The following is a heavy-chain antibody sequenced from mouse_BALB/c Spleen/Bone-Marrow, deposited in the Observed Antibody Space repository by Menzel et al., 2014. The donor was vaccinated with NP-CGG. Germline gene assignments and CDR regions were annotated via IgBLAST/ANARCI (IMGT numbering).Heavy chain of an antibody. D-gene: IGHD6-1*01. Sequence: QVQLQQSGPQLVRPGASVKISCKASVYSFTSYWMHWVKQRPGQGLEWIGMIDPSDSETRLNQMFKDKATLTVDKSSSTAYMQLSCPTSEDSAVYYCATCGCSPGWFAYWGQGTLVTVSA. V-gene: IGHV1-74*01. CDR2: IDPSDSET. CDR1: VYSFTSYW. J-gene: IGHJ3*01. CDR3: ATCGCSPGWFAY.